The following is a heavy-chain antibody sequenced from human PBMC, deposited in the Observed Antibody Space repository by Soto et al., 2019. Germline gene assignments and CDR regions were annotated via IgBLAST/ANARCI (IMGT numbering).Heavy chain of an antibody. D-gene: IGHD1-1*01. V-gene: IGHV1-46*01. Sequence: ASVKVSCKASGYTFTSYYMHWVRQAPGQGLEWMGIINPSGGSTSYAQKFQGRVTITADESTSTSFMEVSSLRSEDTAVYYCARNGTLTGYSYGMDVWGQGTMVTVSS. CDR3: ARNGTLTGYSYGMDV. CDR1: GYTFTSYY. CDR2: INPSGGST. J-gene: IGHJ6*02.